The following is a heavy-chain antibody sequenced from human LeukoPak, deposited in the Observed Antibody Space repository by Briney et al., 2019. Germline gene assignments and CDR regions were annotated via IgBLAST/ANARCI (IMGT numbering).Heavy chain of an antibody. D-gene: IGHD2-8*01. CDR2: ISSSSSYI. Sequence: GGSLRLSCAASGFTFSSYAMYWVRQAPGKGLEWVSSISSSSSYIYYADSVKGRFTISRDNAKNSLYLQMNSLRAEDAAVYYCARDRGVLSLDYWGQGTLVTVSS. CDR3: ARDRGVLSLDY. V-gene: IGHV3-21*01. CDR1: GFTFSSYA. J-gene: IGHJ4*02.